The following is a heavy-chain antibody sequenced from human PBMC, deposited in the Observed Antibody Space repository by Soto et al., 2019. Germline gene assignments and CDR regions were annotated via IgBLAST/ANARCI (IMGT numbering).Heavy chain of an antibody. CDR3: ATLYDYIWGSYRPRDTNWFDP. CDR1: GYTLTELS. J-gene: IGHJ5*02. CDR2: FDPEDGET. V-gene: IGHV1-24*01. D-gene: IGHD3-16*02. Sequence: GASVKVSCKVSGYTLTELSMHWVRQAPGKGLEWMGGFDPEDGETIYAQKFQGRVTMTEDTSTDTAYMELSSLRSEDTAVYYCATLYDYIWGSYRPRDTNWFDPWGQGTLVTVSS.